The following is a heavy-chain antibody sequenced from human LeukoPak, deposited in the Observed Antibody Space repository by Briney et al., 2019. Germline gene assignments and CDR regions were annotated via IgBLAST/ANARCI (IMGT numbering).Heavy chain of an antibody. Sequence: SSETLSLTCAVYGGSFSGYYWSWIRQPPGKGLEWIGEINHSGSTNYNPSLKSRVTISVDTSKNQFSLKLSSVTAADTAVYYCARENETYYDILTGYYSFFDYWGQGTLVTVSS. V-gene: IGHV4-34*01. CDR2: INHSGST. J-gene: IGHJ4*02. CDR1: GGSFSGYY. CDR3: ARENETYYDILTGYYSFFDY. D-gene: IGHD3-9*01.